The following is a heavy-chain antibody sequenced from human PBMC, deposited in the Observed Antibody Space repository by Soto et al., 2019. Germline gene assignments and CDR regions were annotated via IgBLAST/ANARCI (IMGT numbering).Heavy chain of an antibody. D-gene: IGHD3-3*01. CDR1: GGSFSGYY. V-gene: IGHV4-34*01. CDR3: ARGFYYDFWSGYYRGSLDY. CDR2: INHSGST. Sequence: PSETLSLTCAVYGGSFSGYYWSWIRQPPGKGLEWIGEINHSGSTNYNPSLKSRVTISVDTSKNQFSLKLSSVTAADTAVYYCARGFYYDFWSGYYRGSLDYWGQGTLVTVSS. J-gene: IGHJ4*02.